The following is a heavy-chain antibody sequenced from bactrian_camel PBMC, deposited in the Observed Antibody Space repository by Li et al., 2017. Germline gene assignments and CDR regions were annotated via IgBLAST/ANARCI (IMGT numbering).Heavy chain of an antibody. D-gene: IGHD5*01. V-gene: IGHV3S40*01. CDR2: IDDDGGRT. CDR1: GFTFSTYV. Sequence: VQLVESGGGLVQPGGSLRLSCAASGFTFSTYVMSWVRQAPGKGLEWVSAIDDDGGRTYYADSVKGRLTISIDVAMNTLYLQMNRLTTDDTAVYYCAAGLFADFGLGLGTQVTVS. J-gene: IGHJ4*01.